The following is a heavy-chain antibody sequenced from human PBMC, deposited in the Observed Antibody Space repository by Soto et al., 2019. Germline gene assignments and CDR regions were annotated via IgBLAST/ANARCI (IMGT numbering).Heavy chain of an antibody. J-gene: IGHJ4*02. Sequence: GGSLRLSCAASGFTFSSYDMHWVRQAPGKGLEWVTIISYDGSTKYYADSVKGRFAISRDNSKNTLYLQMNSLRAEDTAVYFCAKDAAPVSLDYWGQGTLVTVSS. CDR1: GFTFSSYD. D-gene: IGHD4-4*01. CDR2: ISYDGSTK. V-gene: IGHV3-30*18. CDR3: AKDAAPVSLDY.